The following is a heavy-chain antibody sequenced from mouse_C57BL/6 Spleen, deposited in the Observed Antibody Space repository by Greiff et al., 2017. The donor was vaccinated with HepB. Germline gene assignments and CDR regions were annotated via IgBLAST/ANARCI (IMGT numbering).Heavy chain of an antibody. J-gene: IGHJ4*01. V-gene: IGHV1-81*01. CDR1: GYTFTSYG. CDR3: ARGGYDYDDARYAMDY. D-gene: IGHD2-4*01. CDR2: IYPRSGNT. Sequence: VQLQQSGAELARPGASVKLSCKASGYTFTSYGISWVKQRTGQGLEWIGEIYPRSGNTYYNEKFKGKATLTADKSSSTAYMELRSLTSEDSAVYFCARGGYDYDDARYAMDYWGQGTSVTVSS.